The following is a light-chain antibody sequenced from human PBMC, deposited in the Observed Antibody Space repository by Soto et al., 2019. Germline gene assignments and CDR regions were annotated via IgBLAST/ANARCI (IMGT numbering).Light chain of an antibody. CDR2: SAS. J-gene: IGKJ5*01. CDR1: QSVSSD. V-gene: IGKV3-15*01. Sequence: EIVMTQSPATLSVSPGERATLSCRASQSVSSDLAWYHQKPGQAPRLLIYSASTRATGIPARFSGSGSGTEFTLTINSLQSEDSAVYYCQQHNQWPITFAQGTRLEIK. CDR3: QQHNQWPIT.